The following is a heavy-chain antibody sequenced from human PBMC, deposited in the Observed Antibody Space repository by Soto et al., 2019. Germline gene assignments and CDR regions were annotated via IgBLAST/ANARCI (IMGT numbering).Heavy chain of an antibody. CDR1: GGSISDSSHY. J-gene: IGHJ4*02. D-gene: IGHD4-17*01. CDR2: INYSGRT. V-gene: IGHV4-39*01. Sequence: PSETLSLTCTVSGGSISDSSHYWAWIRQPPGKGLEWIATINYSGRTYYNPSLRSRVTISVDTSRDQLSLNLNSVTAADTAVYYCARHFGNYGDWAFDFWGQGTLVTVSS. CDR3: ARHFGNYGDWAFDF.